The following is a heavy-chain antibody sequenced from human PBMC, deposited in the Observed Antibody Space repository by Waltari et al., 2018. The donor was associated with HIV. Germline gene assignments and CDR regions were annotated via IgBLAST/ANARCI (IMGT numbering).Heavy chain of an antibody. Sequence: QITLKESGPTLVKPTQTLTLTCTFSGFSLSTSGVGVGWIRQPPGKALEWLALIYWDDDKRYSPTLKSRLTITKDTSKNQVVLTMTNMDPVDTATYYCAHSRQQLVRRLWYFDLRGRGTLVTVSS. D-gene: IGHD6-13*01. CDR2: IYWDDDK. V-gene: IGHV2-5*02. J-gene: IGHJ2*01. CDR1: GFSLSTSGVG. CDR3: AHSRQQLVRRLWYFDL.